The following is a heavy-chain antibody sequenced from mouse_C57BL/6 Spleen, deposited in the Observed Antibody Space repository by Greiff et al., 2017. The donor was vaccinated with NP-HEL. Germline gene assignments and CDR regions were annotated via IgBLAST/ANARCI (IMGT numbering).Heavy chain of an antibody. CDR1: GYTFTDYY. J-gene: IGHJ2*01. Sequence: VQLKQSGPELVKPGASVKISCKASGYTFTDYYMNWVKQSHGKSLEWIGDINPNNGGTSYNQKFKGKATLTVDKSSSTAYMELRSLTSEDSAVYYCARDYDEGYYFDYWGQGTTLTVSS. CDR3: ARDYDEGYYFDY. CDR2: INPNNGGT. D-gene: IGHD2-4*01. V-gene: IGHV1-26*01.